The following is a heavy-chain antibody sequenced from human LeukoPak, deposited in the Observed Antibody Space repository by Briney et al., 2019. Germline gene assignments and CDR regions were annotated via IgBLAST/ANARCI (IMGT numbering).Heavy chain of an antibody. Sequence: GGSLRLSCAASGFTYSNYAMNWVRQAPGKGLEWVSGISSGGGTTYYADSVKGRFIISRDNSKNTLYLQMDSLRAEDTAVYYCTKAGIAVPATQDYWGQGTLVTVSS. CDR3: TKAGIAVPATQDY. D-gene: IGHD6-19*01. CDR2: ISSGGGTT. J-gene: IGHJ4*02. V-gene: IGHV3-23*01. CDR1: GFTYSNYA.